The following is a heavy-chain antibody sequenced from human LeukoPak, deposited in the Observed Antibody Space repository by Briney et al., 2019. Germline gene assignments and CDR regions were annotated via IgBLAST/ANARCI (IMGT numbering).Heavy chain of an antibody. CDR3: AKDIGSGSYLDAFDI. Sequence: PGGSLRLSCAASGFTFDDYAMHWVRQAPGKGLECVSGISWNSGSIGYADSVKGRFTISRDNAKNSLYLQMNSLRAEDMALYYCAKDIGSGSYLDAFDIWGQGTMVTVSS. V-gene: IGHV3-9*03. CDR2: ISWNSGSI. CDR1: GFTFDDYA. D-gene: IGHD1-26*01. J-gene: IGHJ3*02.